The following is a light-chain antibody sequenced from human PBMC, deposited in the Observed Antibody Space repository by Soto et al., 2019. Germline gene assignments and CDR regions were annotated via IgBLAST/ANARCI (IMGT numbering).Light chain of an antibody. CDR2: EVG. CDR3: SSYTSSSTLYV. J-gene: IGLJ1*01. V-gene: IGLV2-14*01. Sequence: QSALTQPASVSGSPGQSITISCTGTSSDIGAYNYVSWYQQHPGKAPKLMIYEVGNRPSGLSNRFSGSKSGNTASLTISGRQAEDEADYFCSSYTSSSTLYVFGTGTKVTVL. CDR1: SSDIGAYNY.